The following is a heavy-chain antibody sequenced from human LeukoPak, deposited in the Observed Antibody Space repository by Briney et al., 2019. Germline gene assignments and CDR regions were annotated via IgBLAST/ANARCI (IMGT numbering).Heavy chain of an antibody. V-gene: IGHV3-7*04. CDR3: ARDLRDFDY. CDR2: IKGDGSEE. Sequence: GGSLRLSCAGSGLTFSSYWMTWVRQAPGRGLEWVANIKGDGSEENYVDSVKGRFAISRDNAKDSLYLQMNSLKAEDAAVYYCARDLRDFDYWGQGTLVTVSS. CDR1: GLTFSSYW. J-gene: IGHJ4*02. D-gene: IGHD3-16*01.